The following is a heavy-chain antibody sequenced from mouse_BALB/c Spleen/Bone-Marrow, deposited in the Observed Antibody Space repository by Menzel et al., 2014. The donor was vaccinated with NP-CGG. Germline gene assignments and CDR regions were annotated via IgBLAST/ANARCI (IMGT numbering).Heavy chain of an antibody. Sequence: DVKLVESGGGLVQPGGSLRLSCTTSGFTFTDYYVSWVRQPPGKALEWLGFIRNKANGYTTEYSASVKGRFTISRDNSTSILYLQMNALRTEDSATYYCAREIRDLGFGGQGTTLTVSS. CDR1: GFTFTDYY. CDR2: IRNKANGYTT. V-gene: IGHV7-3*02. CDR3: AREIRDLGF. J-gene: IGHJ2*01.